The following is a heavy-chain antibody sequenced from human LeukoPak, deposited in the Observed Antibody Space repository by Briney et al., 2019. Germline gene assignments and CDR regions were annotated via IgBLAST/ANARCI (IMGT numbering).Heavy chain of an antibody. Sequence: SETLSLTCTVSGGSISSGSYYWSWIQQPAGKGLEWIGRIYTSGSTNYNPSLKSRVTISVDTSKNQFSLKLSSVTAADTAVYYCARGTPRVVVAATYGMDVWGQGTTVTVSS. CDR3: ARGTPRVVVAATYGMDV. CDR1: GGSISSGSYY. J-gene: IGHJ6*02. V-gene: IGHV4-61*02. CDR2: IYTSGST. D-gene: IGHD2-15*01.